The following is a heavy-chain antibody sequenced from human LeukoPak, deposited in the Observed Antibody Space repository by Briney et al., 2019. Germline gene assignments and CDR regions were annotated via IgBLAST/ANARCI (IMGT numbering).Heavy chain of an antibody. J-gene: IGHJ6*03. D-gene: IGHD1-26*01. CDR1: GFTFSNYW. CDR2: ITSNGNSV. CDR3: ARDPYSGSYGDSYYYYMDV. Sequence: GGSLRLSCAASGFTFSNYWMSWVRQAPGKGPEWVSYITSNGNSVYYADSVKGRFTISRDNAKNSLYLQMNSLRVEDTAVYYCARDPYSGSYGDSYYYYMDVWGKGTTVTISS. V-gene: IGHV3-21*05.